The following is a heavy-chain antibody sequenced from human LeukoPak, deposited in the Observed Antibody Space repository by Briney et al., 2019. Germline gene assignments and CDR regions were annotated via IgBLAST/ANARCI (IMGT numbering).Heavy chain of an antibody. CDR2: INHRGDN. J-gene: IGHJ4*03. CDR3: ARGPTISETGYFDY. D-gene: IGHD1-1*01. CDR1: AGSFSAYY. Sequence: SQTLSPTCALYAGSFSAYYWSWIRQSPGKGLEWIAEINHRGDNNYNPSVKARVSISVDTSKNQFSLKVTSLTAADTAVYYCARGPTISETGYFDYWGQGTLVTVSS. V-gene: IGHV4-34*01.